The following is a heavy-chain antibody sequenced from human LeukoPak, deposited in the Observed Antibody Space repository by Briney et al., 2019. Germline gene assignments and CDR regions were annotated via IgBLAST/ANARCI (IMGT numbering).Heavy chain of an antibody. Sequence: PGRSLRLSCAASGFTFSSYDMHWVCQAPGKGLEWVAVLWYDGNNRYYADSVKGRFTISRDNSKNTLYLQMNSLRAEDTAVYYCARESAAGTCDYWGQGTLVTVSS. J-gene: IGHJ4*02. CDR1: GFTFSSYD. CDR3: ARESAAGTCDY. CDR2: LWYDGNNR. D-gene: IGHD6-13*01. V-gene: IGHV3-33*01.